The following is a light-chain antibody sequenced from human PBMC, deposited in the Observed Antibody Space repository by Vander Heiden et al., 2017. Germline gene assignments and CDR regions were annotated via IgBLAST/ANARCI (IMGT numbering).Light chain of an antibody. J-gene: IGLJ2*01. CDR1: NIGSKS. Sequence: SYVLTQPPSVSVAPGQTARITCGGNNIGSKSVNWYQQKPGAAPVLVVYDDRDRNSGIPERFSGSNSGNTATVTTSRVEAGDEADYYCQVGDRTSDHVVFGGGTKLTVL. CDR2: DDR. V-gene: IGLV3-21*02. CDR3: QVGDRTSDHVV.